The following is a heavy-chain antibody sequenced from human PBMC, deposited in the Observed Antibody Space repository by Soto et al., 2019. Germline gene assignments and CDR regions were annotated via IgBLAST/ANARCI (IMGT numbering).Heavy chain of an antibody. J-gene: IGHJ6*02. D-gene: IGHD3-10*01. CDR1: GFTFSSYS. CDR3: ARDNGSGSYGYYYYGMDV. Sequence: EVPLVESGGGLVQPGGSLRLSCAASGFTFSSYSMNWVRQAPGKGLEWVSYISSSSSTIYYADSVKGRFTISRDNAKNSLYLQMNSLRAEDTAVYYCARDNGSGSYGYYYYGMDVWGQGTTVTVSS. CDR2: ISSSSSTI. V-gene: IGHV3-48*01.